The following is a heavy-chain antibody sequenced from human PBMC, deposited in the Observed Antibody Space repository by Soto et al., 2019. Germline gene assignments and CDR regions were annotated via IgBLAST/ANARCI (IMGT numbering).Heavy chain of an antibody. CDR3: ARDFDV. V-gene: IGHV3-7*01. J-gene: IGHJ2*01. CDR2: IKQDGSEQ. CDR1: GFSFSAYW. Sequence: EVQLVESGGGLVQPGGSLRLSCEASGFSFSAYWMSWVRQAPGKGLEWVANIKQDGSEQYYVDSVKGRFTISRNNAKISLYLQMNSLRAEDTAVFYCARDFDVWGRGTLVTVSS.